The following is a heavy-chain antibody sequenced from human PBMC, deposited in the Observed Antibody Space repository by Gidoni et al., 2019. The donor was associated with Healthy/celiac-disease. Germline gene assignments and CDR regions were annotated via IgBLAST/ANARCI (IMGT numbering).Heavy chain of an antibody. J-gene: IGHJ4*02. V-gene: IGHV5-10-1*03. CDR3: ARSGSDYYDSSGYPIDY. D-gene: IGHD3-22*01. CDR2: IEPSDSYT. CDR1: GYSFTSYW. Sequence: EVQLVQSGAEVKKPGESLRISCQGSGYSFTSYWISWVRQMPGKGLEWMGRIEPSDSYTNYSPSCQGHVTISADKSISTAYLQWSSLKASDTAMYYCARSGSDYYDSSGYPIDYWGQGTLVTVSS.